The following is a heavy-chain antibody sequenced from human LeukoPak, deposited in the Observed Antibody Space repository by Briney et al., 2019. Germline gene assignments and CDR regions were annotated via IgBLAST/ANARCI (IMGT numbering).Heavy chain of an antibody. Sequence: SVKVSCKASGGTFSSYAISWVRQAPGQGLEWMGGIIPIFGTANYAQKFQGSVTITTDESTSTAYMELSSLRSEDTAVYYCARAPNDYGDALFDYWGQGTLVTVSS. CDR3: ARAPNDYGDALFDY. J-gene: IGHJ4*02. CDR1: GGTFSSYA. D-gene: IGHD4-17*01. CDR2: IIPIFGTA. V-gene: IGHV1-69*05.